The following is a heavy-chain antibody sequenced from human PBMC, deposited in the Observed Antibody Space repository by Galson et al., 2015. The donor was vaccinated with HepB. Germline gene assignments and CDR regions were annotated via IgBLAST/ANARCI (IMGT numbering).Heavy chain of an antibody. V-gene: IGHV3-11*05. CDR1: GFTFRDYY. CDR2: ISSKSRYT. Sequence: SLRLSCAASGFTFRDYYMSWIRQAPGKGLEWISYISSKSRYTSYADSVKGRFTISRDNAKNSLYVQMNSLRAEDTAVYYCARERGIVVVTTGAFDIWGQGTMVTVSS. CDR3: ARERGIVVVTTGAFDI. D-gene: IGHD3-22*01. J-gene: IGHJ3*02.